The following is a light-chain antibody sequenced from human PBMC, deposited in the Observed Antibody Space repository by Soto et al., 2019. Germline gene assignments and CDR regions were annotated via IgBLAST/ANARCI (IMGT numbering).Light chain of an antibody. J-gene: IGLJ2*01. CDR2: DVN. Sequence: QSALTQPASVSGSPGQSITISCTGTGSDVGGYNFVSWYQQHPGKAPKLMIYDVNIRPSGVSNRFSGSKSGNTASLTISGLQAEHEADYYCCSYASSSTRVIFGGGTKLTVL. V-gene: IGLV2-14*03. CDR3: CSYASSSTRVI. CDR1: GSDVGGYNF.